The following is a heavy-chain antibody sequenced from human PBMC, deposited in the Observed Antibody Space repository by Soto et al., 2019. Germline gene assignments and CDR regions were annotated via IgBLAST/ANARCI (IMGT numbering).Heavy chain of an antibody. D-gene: IGHD2-15*01. CDR2: MNPDSGDT. CDR3: ARGRMGAAQFSNPGAYSYPFDY. CDR1: GYTFSTYD. Sequence: ASVKVSCKTSGYTFSTYDINWVRQASGQGLEWLGWMNPDSGDTDYGRKFLCRVTLTRISSTGSAYMELTSLRSDDSDIYYCARGRMGAAQFSNPGAYSYPFDYWGKETLVTISS. J-gene: IGHJ4*02. V-gene: IGHV1-8*01.